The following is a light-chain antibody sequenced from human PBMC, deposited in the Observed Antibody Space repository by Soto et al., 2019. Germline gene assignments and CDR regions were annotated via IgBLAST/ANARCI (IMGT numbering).Light chain of an antibody. CDR3: QQYGSSPIT. CDR2: DAY. CDR1: QSFRGL. V-gene: IGKV3-20*01. J-gene: IGKJ5*01. Sequence: EVVLTQSPVTLSLSPGERATVSCRASQSFRGLLAWYQQKPGQAPRLLIYDAYSRATGIPDTFSGSGSGTDFTLTISRLEPEDFAVYYCQQYGSSPITFGPGTRLEI.